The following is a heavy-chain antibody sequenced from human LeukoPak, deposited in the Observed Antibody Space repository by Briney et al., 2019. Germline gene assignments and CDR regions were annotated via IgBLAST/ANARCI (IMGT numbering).Heavy chain of an antibody. Sequence: SETLSLTFAVYGGSFSGYYWSWIRQPPGKGLEWIGEINHSGSTNYNPSLKSRVTISVDTSKNQFSLKLSSVTAADTAVYYCAHTTSYYYDSSGYYYPQWGQGTLVTVSS. CDR1: GGSFSGYY. CDR3: AHTTSYYYDSSGYYYPQ. J-gene: IGHJ4*02. CDR2: INHSGST. V-gene: IGHV4-34*01. D-gene: IGHD3-22*01.